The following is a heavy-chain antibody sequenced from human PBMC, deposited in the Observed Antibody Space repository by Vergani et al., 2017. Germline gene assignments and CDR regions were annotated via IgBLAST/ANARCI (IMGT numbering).Heavy chain of an antibody. CDR1: GSTFTSYY. D-gene: IGHD2-15*01. Sequence: QVQLVQSGAEVKKPGASVKVSCKASGSTFTSYYMHWVRQAPGQGLEWMGIINPSGGSTSYAQKFQGRVTMTRDTSTSTVYMELSSLRSEDTAVYYCARDRSVEGLRLLSAFDIWGQGTMVTVSS. CDR2: INPSGGST. CDR3: ARDRSVEGLRLLSAFDI. V-gene: IGHV1-46*01. J-gene: IGHJ3*02.